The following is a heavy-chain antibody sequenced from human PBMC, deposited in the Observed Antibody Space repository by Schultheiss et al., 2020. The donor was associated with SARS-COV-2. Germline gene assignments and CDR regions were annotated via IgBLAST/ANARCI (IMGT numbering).Heavy chain of an antibody. CDR1: GGSISSGGYY. CDR2: IYYSGST. CDR3: ARHDGGPMQPYFDY. J-gene: IGHJ4*02. Sequence: SETLSLTCTVSGGSISSGGYYWSWIRQHPGKGLEWIGYIYYSGSTYYNPSLKSRVTISVDTSKNQFSLKLSSVTAADTAVYYCARHDGGPMQPYFDYWGQGTLVTVSS. D-gene: IGHD2-15*01. V-gene: IGHV4-39*01.